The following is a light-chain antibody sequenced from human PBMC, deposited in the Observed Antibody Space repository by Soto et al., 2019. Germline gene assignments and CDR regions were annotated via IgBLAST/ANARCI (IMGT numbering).Light chain of an antibody. Sequence: IQLTQSPSSLSASVGDRVTITCQASKDISDYLNWYQQKPGKAPKLLIYAASSLQSGVPSRFSGSGSGTDFTLTISSLQPEDFATYYCQQSYSTPRTFGQGTKVDIK. CDR3: QQSYSTPRT. V-gene: IGKV1-39*01. J-gene: IGKJ1*01. CDR2: AAS. CDR1: KDISDY.